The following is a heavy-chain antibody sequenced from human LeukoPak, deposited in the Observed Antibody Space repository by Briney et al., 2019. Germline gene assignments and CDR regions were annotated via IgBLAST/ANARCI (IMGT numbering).Heavy chain of an antibody. Sequence: SLTLSLTCTVSGGSINSASYYWGWIRQSPGKGLEWIGAIYYSGVTFYNPSLKSRVTISVDTSKNQFSLKLTSVTAADTSIYYCVGRKSTTPNWFDPWGQGTLVTVSS. CDR2: IYYSGVT. J-gene: IGHJ5*02. D-gene: IGHD1-1*01. CDR3: VGRKSTTPNWFDP. V-gene: IGHV4-39*01. CDR1: GGSINSASYY.